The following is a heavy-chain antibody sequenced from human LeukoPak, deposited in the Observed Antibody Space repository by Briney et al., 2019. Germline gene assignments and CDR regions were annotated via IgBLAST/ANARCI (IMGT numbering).Heavy chain of an antibody. Sequence: QPGGSLRLSCAASGFTFSSYGMHWVRQAPGKGLEWVAFIRYDGSNKYYADSVKGRFTISRDNSKNTLYLQMNSLRAEDTAVYYCAKIPEGIKVGDRRADAFDIWGQGTMVTVSS. D-gene: IGHD6-19*01. CDR2: IRYDGSNK. J-gene: IGHJ3*02. CDR1: GFTFSSYG. V-gene: IGHV3-30*02. CDR3: AKIPEGIKVGDRRADAFDI.